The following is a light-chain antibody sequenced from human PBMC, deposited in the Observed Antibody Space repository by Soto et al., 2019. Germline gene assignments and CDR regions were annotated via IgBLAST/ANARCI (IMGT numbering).Light chain of an antibody. CDR3: KENYSVYGK. V-gene: IGKV4-1*01. J-gene: IGKJ1*01. CDR2: WAS. CDR1: QSLLYYSNFNNY. Sequence: DIVMTKYPDALPVSLGDRATINSKSSQSLLYYSNFNNYLAWFQKKQGQHPKLIIYWASYRQSGVTDRFSGSGSGKDFTLTIKGMQDEDAEVYYCKENYSVYGKVGKGNQVDIK.